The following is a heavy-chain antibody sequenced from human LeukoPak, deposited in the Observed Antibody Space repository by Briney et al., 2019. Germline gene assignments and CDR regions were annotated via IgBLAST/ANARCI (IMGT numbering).Heavy chain of an antibody. D-gene: IGHD1-26*01. V-gene: IGHV3-23*01. CDR3: MKENIRSGSYNAYFDY. CDR2: MSGGGVST. Sequence: PGGSLRLSCAASGFTFNAYTMSWVRQAPGKGLEWVSAMSGGGVSTYYADSVKGRFTISRDNSKNTVYLQMNSLRAEDTAVYYCMKENIRSGSYNAYFDYWGQGTLVTVSS. CDR1: GFTFNAYT. J-gene: IGHJ4*02.